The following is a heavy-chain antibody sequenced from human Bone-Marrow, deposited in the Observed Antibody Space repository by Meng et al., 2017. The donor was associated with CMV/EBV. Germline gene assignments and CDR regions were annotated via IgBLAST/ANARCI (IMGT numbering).Heavy chain of an antibody. V-gene: IGHV3-11*04. J-gene: IGHJ4*02. CDR3: ARDLPGTTGSHY. Sequence: GESLKISCGASGFSFGDVYMTWIRRAPGRGLEWLSSISSSGGTIYSADSVKGRFTISRDNAHNSLYLQMTSLGAEDTAVYYCARDLPGTTGSHYWGQGTLVTVSS. CDR2: ISSSGGTI. D-gene: IGHD1-1*01. CDR1: GFSFGDVY.